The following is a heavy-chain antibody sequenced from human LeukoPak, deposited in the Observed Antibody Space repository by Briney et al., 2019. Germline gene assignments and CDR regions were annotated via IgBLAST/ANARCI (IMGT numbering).Heavy chain of an antibody. Sequence: GGSLRLSCAASGFTFSNYGMNWVRQAPGKGLEWVSGISGSGGSTYYADSVKGRFTISRDNSKNTLYLQMNSLRAEDTAVYYCARTYDSSGYPFDYWGQGTLVTVSS. J-gene: IGHJ4*02. D-gene: IGHD3-22*01. CDR1: GFTFSNYG. CDR2: ISGSGGST. CDR3: ARTYDSSGYPFDY. V-gene: IGHV3-23*01.